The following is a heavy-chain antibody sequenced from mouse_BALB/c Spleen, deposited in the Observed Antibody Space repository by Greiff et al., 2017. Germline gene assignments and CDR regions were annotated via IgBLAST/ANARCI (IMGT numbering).Heavy chain of an antibody. CDR2: INPSNGGT. J-gene: IGHJ4*01. Sequence: VKLQESGAELVKPGASVKLSCKASGYTFTSYYMYWVKQRPGQGLEWIGEINPSNGGTNFNEKFKSKATLTVDKSSSTAYMQLSSLTSEDSAVYYCTRWYDDYYAMDYWGQGTSVTVSS. V-gene: IGHV1S81*02. CDR1: GYTFTSYY. D-gene: IGHD2-14*01. CDR3: TRWYDDYYAMDY.